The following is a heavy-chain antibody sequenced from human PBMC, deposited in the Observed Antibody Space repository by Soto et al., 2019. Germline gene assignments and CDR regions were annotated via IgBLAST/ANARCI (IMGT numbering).Heavy chain of an antibody. V-gene: IGHV3-66*01. D-gene: IGHD4-17*01. CDR3: ASPYGDYVGFDYYYGMDV. J-gene: IGHJ6*02. CDR2: IYSGGST. Sequence: GGSLRLSCAASGFTVSSNYMSWVRQAPGKGLEWVSVIYSGGSTYYADSVKGRFTISRDNSKNTLYLQMNSLRAEDTAVYYCASPYGDYVGFDYYYGMDVWGQGTTVTVSS. CDR1: GFTVSSNY.